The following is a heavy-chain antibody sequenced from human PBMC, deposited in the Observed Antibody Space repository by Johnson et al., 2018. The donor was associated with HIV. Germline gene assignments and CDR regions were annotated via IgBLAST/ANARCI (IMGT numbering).Heavy chain of an antibody. CDR2: ISYDGSDK. D-gene: IGHD1-26*01. CDR1: GFTFSSYA. Sequence: QVQLVESGGGVVQPGRSLRLSCAASGFTFSSYAMHWVRQAPGKGLEWVAVISYDGSDKYYADSVKGRFTISRDSSKNTLYLQMNSLRAEDMAVYYCARGGFDIVGGTIGWSAFDIWGQGTLVTVSS. V-gene: IGHV3-30*04. CDR3: ARGGFDIVGGTIGWSAFDI. J-gene: IGHJ3*02.